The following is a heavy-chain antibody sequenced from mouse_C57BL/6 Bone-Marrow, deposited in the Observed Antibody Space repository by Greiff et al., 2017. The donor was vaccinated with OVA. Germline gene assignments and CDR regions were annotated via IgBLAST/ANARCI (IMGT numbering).Heavy chain of an antibody. CDR2: SSNKANDYTT. Sequence: EVNLVESGGGLVQSGRSLRLSCATSGFTFSDFYMEWVRQAPGKGLEWIAASSNKANDYTTEYNATVKGRFIVSRDTSQINLYLQMNAPKAEDTAIYYCARDGYYWYFDVWGTGTTVTVSS. CDR3: ARDGYYWYFDV. CDR1: GFTFSDFY. V-gene: IGHV7-1*01. J-gene: IGHJ1*03.